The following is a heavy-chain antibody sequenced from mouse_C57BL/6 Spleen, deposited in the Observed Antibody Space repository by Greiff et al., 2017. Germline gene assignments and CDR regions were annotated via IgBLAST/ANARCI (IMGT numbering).Heavy chain of an antibody. J-gene: IGHJ2*01. D-gene: IGHD1-1*01. CDR2: INPGSGGT. CDR3: ARSDGSSYLYYFDY. V-gene: IGHV1-54*01. Sequence: QVQLQQSGAELVRPGTSVKVSCKASGYAFTNYLIEWVKQRPGQGLEWIGVINPGSGGTNYNEKFKGKATLTADKSSSTAYMQLSSLTSEDSAVYFCARSDGSSYLYYFDYWGQGTTLTGSS. CDR1: GYAFTNYL.